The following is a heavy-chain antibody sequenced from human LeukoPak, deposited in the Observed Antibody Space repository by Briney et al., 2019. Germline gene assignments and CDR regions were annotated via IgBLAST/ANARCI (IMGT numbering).Heavy chain of an antibody. D-gene: IGHD3-16*02. J-gene: IGHJ3*02. Sequence: SETLSLTCTVSGGSISSSSYYWGWIRQPPGKGLEWIGTIYYSGSTFSNPSFRSRVTISVDTSQNQFSLKLSSVTAADTAVYYCARHTYVWGSYRYTDDAFDIWGQGTMVTVSS. CDR3: ARHTYVWGSYRYTDDAFDI. V-gene: IGHV4-39*01. CDR1: GGSISSSSYY. CDR2: IYYSGST.